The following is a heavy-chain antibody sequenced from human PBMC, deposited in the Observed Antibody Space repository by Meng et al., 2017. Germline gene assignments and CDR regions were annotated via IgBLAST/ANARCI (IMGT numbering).Heavy chain of an antibody. CDR3: ARDEDISAAGKLFGDY. J-gene: IGHJ4*02. CDR2: IDPNSGVT. Sequence: QVQLVQSGAEVKKPGASVKVSCKPSGYNFPDYYIHWLRQAPGQGLEWMGRIDPNSGVTEYAHKFHGRVTVTGDTSISTAYMELRRLTSDDTAVYYCARDEDISAAGKLFGDYWGQGTLVTVSS. CDR1: GYNFPDYY. V-gene: IGHV1-2*06. D-gene: IGHD6-13*01.